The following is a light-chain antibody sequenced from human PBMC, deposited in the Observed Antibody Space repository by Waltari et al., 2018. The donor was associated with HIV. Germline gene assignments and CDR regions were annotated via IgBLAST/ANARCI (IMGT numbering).Light chain of an antibody. CDR3: GTWDSSLSGGV. CDR1: SPTLGKNS. V-gene: IGLV1-51*01. Sequence: QSVLTQPPSVSPAPGQKVTISCSGSSPTLGKNSVSWYQHLPGTAPKLLIYDNNKRPSGIPDRFSGSKSGTSATLGITGLQTGDEADYYCGTWDSSLSGGVFGTGTKVTVL. J-gene: IGLJ1*01. CDR2: DNN.